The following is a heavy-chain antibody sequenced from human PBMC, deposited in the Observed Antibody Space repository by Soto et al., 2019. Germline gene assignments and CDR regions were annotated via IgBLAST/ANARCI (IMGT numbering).Heavy chain of an antibody. CDR2: ISGSGDST. V-gene: IGHV3-23*01. CDR1: GFTVSSNY. J-gene: IGHJ4*02. Sequence: GGSLRLSCAVSGFTVSSNYMNWVRQAPGKGLEWVSVISGSGDSTYYADSVKGRFTISRDNSKNTLYLQMNSLRAEDTAVYYCAKRATGTYFDYWGQGTLVTVSS. D-gene: IGHD1-1*01. CDR3: AKRATGTYFDY.